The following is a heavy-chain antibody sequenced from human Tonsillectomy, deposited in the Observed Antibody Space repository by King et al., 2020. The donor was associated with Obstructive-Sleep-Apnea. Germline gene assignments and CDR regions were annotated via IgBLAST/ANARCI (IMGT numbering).Heavy chain of an antibody. J-gene: IGHJ4*02. D-gene: IGHD3-22*01. CDR3: ARRIYDSSAYVVDY. CDR1: GFTFSTYS. CDR2: ISSSSSTI. Sequence: VQLVESGGGLVQPGGSLRLSCAASGFTFSTYSMNWVRQAPGKGLEWVSYISSSSSTIYYADSVKGRFTISRDNAKNSLYLQVNSLRAEDTAVYYCARRIYDSSAYVVDYWGQGTLVTVSS. V-gene: IGHV3-48*04.